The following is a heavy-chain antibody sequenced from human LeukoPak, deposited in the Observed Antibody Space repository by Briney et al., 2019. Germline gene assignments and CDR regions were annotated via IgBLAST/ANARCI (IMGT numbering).Heavy chain of an antibody. J-gene: IGHJ4*02. Sequence: SETLSLTCTVSGGSISSYYWSWIRQPAGKGLEWIGRIYTGGSTNYNPSLNSRVTMSLDTSKNQFSLQLNSVTPEDTAVYYCARENPILLEWSGYYRGTYYFDYWGQGTLVTVSS. D-gene: IGHD3-3*01. CDR1: GGSISSYY. V-gene: IGHV4-4*07. CDR3: ARENPILLEWSGYYRGTYYFDY. CDR2: IYTGGST.